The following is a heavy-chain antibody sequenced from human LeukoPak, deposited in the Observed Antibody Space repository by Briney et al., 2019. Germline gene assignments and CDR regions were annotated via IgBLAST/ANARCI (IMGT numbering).Heavy chain of an antibody. V-gene: IGHV4-38-2*02. Sequence: SETLSLTCTVSGYSISSGYYCGWIRQPPGKGLEWIGSIYHSGSTYYNPSLKSRVTISVDTSKNRFSLKLSSVTAADTAVYYCAGGYTVTNDAFDIWGQGTMVTVSS. CDR2: IYHSGST. J-gene: IGHJ3*02. D-gene: IGHD4-17*01. CDR3: AGGYTVTNDAFDI. CDR1: GYSISSGYY.